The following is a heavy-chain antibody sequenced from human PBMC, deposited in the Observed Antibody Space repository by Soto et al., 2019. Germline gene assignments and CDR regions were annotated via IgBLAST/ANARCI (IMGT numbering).Heavy chain of an antibody. J-gene: IGHJ4*02. CDR2: ISSSGNTI. CDR3: ARDLAEMATNTFDY. D-gene: IGHD5-12*01. V-gene: IGHV3-11*01. Sequence: QVQLVESGGGLVKPGGSLRLSCAASGFTFSDYYMSWIRQAPGTGLEWVSYISSSGNTIYYADSVKGRFTISRDNAKNSLYLQINSLRAEDTAVYYCARDLAEMATNTFDYWGQGTLVNVSS. CDR1: GFTFSDYY.